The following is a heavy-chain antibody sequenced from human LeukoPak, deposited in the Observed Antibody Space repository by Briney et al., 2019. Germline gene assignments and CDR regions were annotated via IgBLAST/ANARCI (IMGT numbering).Heavy chain of an antibody. CDR1: GGSFSGYY. D-gene: IGHD4-23*01. J-gene: IGHJ4*02. V-gene: IGHV4-34*09. Sequence: TLSLTCAVYGGSFSGYYWSWIRQPPGKGLEWIGEINHSGSTNYNLSLKSRVTISVDTSKNQFSLKLSSVTAADTAVYYCARDKGSGGTDYWGQGTLVTVPS. CDR3: ARDKGSGGTDY. CDR2: INHSGST.